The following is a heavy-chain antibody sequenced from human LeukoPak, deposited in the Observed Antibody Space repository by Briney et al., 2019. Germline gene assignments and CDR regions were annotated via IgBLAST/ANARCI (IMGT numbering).Heavy chain of an antibody. J-gene: IGHJ6*03. V-gene: IGHV4-39*07. D-gene: IGHD3-10*01. Sequence: SETLSLTCTVSGGSITGSSCYWGWIRQPPGKGLEWIGSMYYSGSTYYNPSLKGRVTIPVDTSKNQFSLRLSSVTAADTAVYYCARVVQYYYGSGSYYRGEGYYYYMDVWGKGTTVTVSS. CDR3: ARVVQYYYGSGSYYRGEGYYYYMDV. CDR2: MYYSGST. CDR1: GGSITGSSCY.